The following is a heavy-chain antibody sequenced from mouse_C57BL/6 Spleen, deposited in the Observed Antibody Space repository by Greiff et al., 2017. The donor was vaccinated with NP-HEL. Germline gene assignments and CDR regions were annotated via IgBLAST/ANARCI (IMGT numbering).Heavy chain of an antibody. J-gene: IGHJ2*01. CDR1: GIDFSRYW. CDR2: INPDSSTI. CDR3: ARELRYRRGYYFGY. Sequence: EVKVVESGGGLVQPGGSLKLSCAASGIDFSRYWMSWVRRAPGKGLEWIGEINPDSSTINYAPSIKEKIIIYRDQATNTPYLQLSKVRSEDTALYYCARELRYRRGYYFGYWGQGTTRTVST. D-gene: IGHD1-1*01. V-gene: IGHV4-1*01.